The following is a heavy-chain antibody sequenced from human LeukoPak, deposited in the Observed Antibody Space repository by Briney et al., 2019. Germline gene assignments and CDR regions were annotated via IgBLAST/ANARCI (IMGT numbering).Heavy chain of an antibody. CDR3: ARHGYTASHYFLDF. V-gene: IGHV4-4*07. CDR1: SGPINSYY. D-gene: IGHD3-16*01. J-gene: IGHJ4*02. Sequence: SETLSLTCTVTSGPINSYYWGWVRQPAGRGLEWIGRIYTTGKADYNPSLKSRLTMSVDTSKRQFSLNLTSVTAADTAIYFCARHGYTASHYFLDFWSQGKVVTVSS. CDR2: IYTTGKA.